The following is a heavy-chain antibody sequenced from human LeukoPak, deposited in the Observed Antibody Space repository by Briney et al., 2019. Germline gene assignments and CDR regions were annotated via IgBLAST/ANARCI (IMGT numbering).Heavy chain of an antibody. D-gene: IGHD2-21*02. Sequence: GGSLRLSCAVSGFTFISYGMQWVRQAPGKGLAWVSRINTDGSGTAYADSVKGRFTISRDNAKNTLYLQMNSLRAEDTALYYCARELPREVTLDYWGKGTLVTVSS. CDR2: INTDGSGT. CDR3: ARELPREVTLDY. V-gene: IGHV3-74*01. CDR1: GFTFISYG. J-gene: IGHJ4*01.